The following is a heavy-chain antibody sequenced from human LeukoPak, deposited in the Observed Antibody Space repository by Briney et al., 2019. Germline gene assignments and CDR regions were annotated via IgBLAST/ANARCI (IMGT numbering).Heavy chain of an antibody. CDR3: ARDSSPPYYDSSGYYWGDDAFDI. CDR2: IKQDGSEK. CDR1: GFTFSSYW. Sequence: GGSLRLSCAASGFTFSSYWMSWVRQAPGKGLEWVANIKQDGSEKYYVDSVKGRFTISRDNAHNTLYLQMNSLRVEGTAVYYCARDSSPPYYDSSGYYWGDDAFDIWGQGTMVTVSS. V-gene: IGHV3-7*01. D-gene: IGHD3-22*01. J-gene: IGHJ3*02.